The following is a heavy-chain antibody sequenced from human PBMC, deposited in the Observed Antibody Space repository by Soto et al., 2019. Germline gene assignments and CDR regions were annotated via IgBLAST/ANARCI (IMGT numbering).Heavy chain of an antibody. Sequence: SGKVSCKASGGTFSSYTISWVREAPGQGLEWMGRIIPILGIANYAQKFQGRGTITADKSTTTAYMELSSLRSEDTAVYYCARDNGGSNSSPYNYWGQGTLVTVSS. D-gene: IGHD2-2*01. CDR2: IIPILGIA. V-gene: IGHV1-69*04. J-gene: IGHJ4*02. CDR1: GGTFSSYT. CDR3: ARDNGGSNSSPYNY.